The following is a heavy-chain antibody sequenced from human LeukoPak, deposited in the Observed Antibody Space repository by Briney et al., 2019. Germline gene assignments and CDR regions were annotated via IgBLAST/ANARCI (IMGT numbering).Heavy chain of an antibody. V-gene: IGHV1-18*01. CDR1: GGTFSSYA. CDR3: ARWVYYDLLTGFSSDYGMDV. J-gene: IGHJ6*02. Sequence: GASVKVSCKASGGTFSSYAISWVRQAPGQGLEWMGRISGYNGNINYAQKFQGRVIMTIDTSTSTVYMELRSLRSDDTAVYYCARWVYYDLLTGFSSDYGMDVWGQGTTVTVSS. CDR2: ISGYNGNI. D-gene: IGHD3-9*01.